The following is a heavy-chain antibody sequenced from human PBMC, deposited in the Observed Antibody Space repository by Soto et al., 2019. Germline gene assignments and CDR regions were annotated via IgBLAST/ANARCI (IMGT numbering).Heavy chain of an antibody. Sequence: QVQLQESGPGLVKPSGTLSLTCAVSGGPISSSNWWTWVRQTPGKGLEWIGEIYHRGNTNYNPSLRSRVTISVDKSKNQFSLNLSSLTAADTAVYYCASELKRGYLDYWGQGTLVIVSS. D-gene: IGHD3-16*01. CDR2: IYHRGNT. CDR3: ASELKRGYLDY. J-gene: IGHJ4*02. CDR1: GGPISSSNW. V-gene: IGHV4-4*02.